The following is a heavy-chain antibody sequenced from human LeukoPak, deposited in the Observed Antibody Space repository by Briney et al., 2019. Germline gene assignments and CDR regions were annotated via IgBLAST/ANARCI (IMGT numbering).Heavy chain of an antibody. V-gene: IGHV4-59*08. CDR1: GGSISSYY. CDR2: IYYSGST. CDR3: ARLTPSRLLWFGELYDHAFDY. D-gene: IGHD3-10*01. J-gene: IGHJ4*02. Sequence: KPSETLSLTCTVSGGSISSYYWSWIRQPPGKGLEWIGYIYYSGSTNYNPSLKSRVTISVDTSKNQFSLKLSSVTAADTAVYYCARLTPSRLLWFGELYDHAFDYWGQGTLDTVSS.